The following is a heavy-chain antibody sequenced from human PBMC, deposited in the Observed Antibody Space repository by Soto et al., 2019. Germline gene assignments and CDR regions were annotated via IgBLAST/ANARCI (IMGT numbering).Heavy chain of an antibody. CDR1: GGSISSSNW. V-gene: IGHV4-4*02. Sequence: SETLSLTCAVSGGSISSSNWWSWVRQPPGKGLEWIGEIYHSGSTNYNPSLKSRVTISVDKSKNQFSLKLSSVTAADTAVYYCARAEGIYSSGWSYYFGYWGQGTLVTVSS. CDR2: IYHSGST. D-gene: IGHD6-19*01. CDR3: ARAEGIYSSGWSYYFGY. J-gene: IGHJ4*02.